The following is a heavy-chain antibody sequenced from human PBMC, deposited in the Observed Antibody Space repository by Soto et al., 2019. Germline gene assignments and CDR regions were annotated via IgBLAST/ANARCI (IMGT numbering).Heavy chain of an antibody. D-gene: IGHD3-3*01. CDR1: GYSFTSYW. Sequence: RGESLKISCKGSGYSFTSYWISWVRQMPGKGLEWMGRIDPSDSYTNYSPSFQGHVTISADKSISTAYLQWSSLKASDTAMYYCARLPYYDFWSGYYIVYYYGMDVWGQGTTVTVSS. J-gene: IGHJ6*02. CDR3: ARLPYYDFWSGYYIVYYYGMDV. CDR2: IDPSDSYT. V-gene: IGHV5-10-1*01.